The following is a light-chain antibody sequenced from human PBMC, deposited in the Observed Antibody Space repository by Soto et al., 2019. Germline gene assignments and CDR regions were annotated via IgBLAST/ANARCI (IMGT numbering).Light chain of an antibody. CDR1: SSDVGGSNF. CDR2: DVA. CDR3: VSYTSSTTYG. Sequence: QAALPHPASVSDSPGQSVTISCTGTSSDVGGSNFVSWYQQHPGKPPKLIIYDVANRPSGVSNRFSGSQSGSTASLIISRLQTEDEADYYCVSYTSSTTYGFGTGTKVTVL. J-gene: IGLJ1*01. V-gene: IGLV2-14*03.